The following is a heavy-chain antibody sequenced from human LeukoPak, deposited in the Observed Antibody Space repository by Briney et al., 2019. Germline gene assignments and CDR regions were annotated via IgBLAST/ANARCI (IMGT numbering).Heavy chain of an antibody. D-gene: IGHD6-19*01. CDR3: AREYPLSYSSGWYDY. J-gene: IGHJ4*02. V-gene: IGHV1-8*02. CDR2: MNPNSGNT. CDR1: GYTFIGYY. Sequence: ASVKVFCKASGYTFIGYYMHWVRQATGQGLEWMGWMNPNSGNTGYAQKFQGRVTMTRNTSISTAYMELSSLRSEDTAVYYCAREYPLSYSSGWYDYWGQGTLVTVSS.